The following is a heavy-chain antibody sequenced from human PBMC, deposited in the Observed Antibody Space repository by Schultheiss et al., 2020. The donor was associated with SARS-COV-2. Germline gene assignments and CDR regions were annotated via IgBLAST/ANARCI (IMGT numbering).Heavy chain of an antibody. Sequence: GGSLRLSCAASGFTFSSYSMNWVRQAPGKGLEWVSSISSSSSYIYYADSVKGRFTISRDNAKNSLYLQMSSLRAEDTAVYYCASTLLSAMALVFDNWGQGTLVTVSS. V-gene: IGHV3-21*01. CDR2: ISSSSSYI. CDR3: ASTLLSAMALVFDN. CDR1: GFTFSSYS. J-gene: IGHJ4*02. D-gene: IGHD5-18*01.